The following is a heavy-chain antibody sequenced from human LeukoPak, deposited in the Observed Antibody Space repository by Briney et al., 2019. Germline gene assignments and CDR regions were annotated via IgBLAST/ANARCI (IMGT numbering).Heavy chain of an antibody. J-gene: IGHJ4*02. CDR1: GFTFSDYY. Sequence: GGSLRLSCAASGFTFSDYYMSWIRQAPGKGLEWVSAISGSGDSTYYADSVKGRFTISRDNSKNTLYLQMNSLRAEDTAVYYCAKAGAVVVVAAKYFDYWGQGTLVTVSS. CDR3: AKAGAVVVVAAKYFDY. CDR2: ISGSGDST. V-gene: IGHV3-23*01. D-gene: IGHD2-15*01.